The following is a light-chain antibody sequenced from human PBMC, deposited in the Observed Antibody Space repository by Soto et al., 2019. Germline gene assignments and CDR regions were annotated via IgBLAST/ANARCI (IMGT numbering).Light chain of an antibody. Sequence: QSALTQPASVSGSPGQSITISCTRTSSDVGGYNYVSWFQQHPGKAPKLMIYVVSNRPSGISNRFSGSKSGNTASLTISGLQAEDKADYYCSSYTTSSSWVFGGGTKLTVL. CDR1: SSDVGGYNY. V-gene: IGLV2-14*01. CDR3: SSYTTSSSWV. J-gene: IGLJ3*02. CDR2: VVS.